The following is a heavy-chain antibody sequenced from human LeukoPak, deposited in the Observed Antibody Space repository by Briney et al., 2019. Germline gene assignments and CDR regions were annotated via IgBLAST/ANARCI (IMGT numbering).Heavy chain of an antibody. D-gene: IGHD2-15*01. J-gene: IGHJ4*02. V-gene: IGHV4-31*03. CDR1: GGSISSGGYS. CDR2: ISFTGIT. Sequence: PSQTLSLTCTVSGGSISSGGYSWSSVRQFPGKGLEWIGYISFTGITYYNPSLKSRATFSVDTSENEFSLSLRSVTAADTAVYYCAREGCSGGSCYGTVGIDHWGQGTLVTVSS. CDR3: AREGCSGGSCYGTVGIDH.